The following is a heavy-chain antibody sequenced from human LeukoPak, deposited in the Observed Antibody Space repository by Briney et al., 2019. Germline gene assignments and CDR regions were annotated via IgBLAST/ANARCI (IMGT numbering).Heavy chain of an antibody. CDR1: GGTFSTYA. Sequence: SVMVSCKASGGTFSTYAISWVRQAPGQELEWLGGIIPLFGTADYAQKFQGRVTITADESTSTAYMELSSLRSEDTAVYYCARGSRFLDVVLVPATIGWFDPWGQGTLVTVSS. D-gene: IGHD2-2*01. J-gene: IGHJ5*02. CDR2: IIPLFGTA. V-gene: IGHV1-69*13. CDR3: ARGSRFLDVVLVPATIGWFDP.